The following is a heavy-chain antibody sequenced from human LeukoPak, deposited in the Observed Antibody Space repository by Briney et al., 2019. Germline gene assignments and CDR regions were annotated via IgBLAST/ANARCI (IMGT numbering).Heavy chain of an antibody. CDR1: GYTFTSYG. CDR3: ARDSWHTHPNYDYVWGSPDAFDI. V-gene: IGHV1-18*01. Sequence: ASVKVSCKASGYTFTSYGISWVRQAPGQGLEWMGWISAYNGNTNYAQKLQGRVTMTTDTSTSTAYMELRSLRSDDTAVYYCARDSWHTHPNYDYVWGSPDAFDIWGQGTMVTVSS. CDR2: ISAYNGNT. J-gene: IGHJ3*02. D-gene: IGHD3-16*01.